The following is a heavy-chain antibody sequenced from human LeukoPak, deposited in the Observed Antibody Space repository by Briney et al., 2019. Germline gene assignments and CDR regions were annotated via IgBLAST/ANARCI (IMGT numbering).Heavy chain of an antibody. CDR2: ISGSGGST. Sequence: GGSLRLSCAASGFTFSSYAMSWVRQAPGKGLEWVSAISGSGGSTCYADSVKGRFTISRDNSKNTLYLQMNSLRAEDTAVYYCAKVGPEYYYDSSGYSDYWGQGTLVTVSS. CDR3: AKVGPEYYYDSSGYSDY. J-gene: IGHJ4*02. CDR1: GFTFSSYA. V-gene: IGHV3-23*01. D-gene: IGHD3-22*01.